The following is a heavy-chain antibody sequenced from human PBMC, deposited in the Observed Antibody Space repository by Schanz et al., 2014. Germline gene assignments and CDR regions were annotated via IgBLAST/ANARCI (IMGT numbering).Heavy chain of an antibody. D-gene: IGHD4-17*01. CDR2: IRQDGSAK. V-gene: IGHV3-7*01. Sequence: EVHLVESGGGLVQPGGSLRLSCAASGFTFSHYWLSWVRQTPGKRLEWVANIRQDGSAKFYVDSVNSRFAISRDNAENSVYLQMNSLRTEDTAVYYCAKAPYADYGYFHYWGQGTLVPVSS. CDR1: GFTFSHYW. J-gene: IGHJ4*02. CDR3: AKAPYADYGYFHY.